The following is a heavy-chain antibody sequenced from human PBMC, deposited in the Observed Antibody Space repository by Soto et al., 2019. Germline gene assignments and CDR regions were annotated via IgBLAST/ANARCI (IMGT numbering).Heavy chain of an antibody. Sequence: ASVKVSCKASGYTFTSYGISWVRQAPGQGLEWMGWISAYNGNTNYAQKLQGRVTMTTDTSTSTAYMELRSLRSDDTAVYYCARVAGVVVVAVTYAFDMWGQGTMVTVSS. V-gene: IGHV1-18*01. CDR3: ARVAGVVVVAVTYAFDM. CDR1: GYTFTSYG. CDR2: ISAYNGNT. J-gene: IGHJ3*02. D-gene: IGHD2-15*01.